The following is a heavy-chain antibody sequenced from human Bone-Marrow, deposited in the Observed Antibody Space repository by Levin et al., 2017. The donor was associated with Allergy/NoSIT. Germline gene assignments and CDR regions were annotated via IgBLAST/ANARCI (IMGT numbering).Heavy chain of an antibody. V-gene: IGHV4-30-4*01. J-gene: IGHJ4*02. CDR1: GGSINSGDSY. CDR2: IYYSGST. D-gene: IGHD3-9*01. CDR3: ARLSLTFYDILTGYYSPIGTFDY. Sequence: SETLSLTCNVSGGSINSGDSYWSWIRQPPGKGLEWIGYIYYSGSTYYNPSLKSRITISLDTSKSQFSLQLSSVTAADTAVYYCARLSLTFYDILTGYYSPIGTFDYWGQGTLVTVSS.